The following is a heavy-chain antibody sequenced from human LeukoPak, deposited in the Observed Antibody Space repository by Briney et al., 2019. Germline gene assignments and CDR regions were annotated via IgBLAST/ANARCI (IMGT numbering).Heavy chain of an antibody. Sequence: GGSLRLSCAASGFTVSSNYMSWVRQAPGKGLDWVSVIYSGGSTYYADSVKGRFTISRDNSKNTLYLQMNSLRAEDTAVYYCARERAELLWFGEYYYYGMDVWGQGTTVTVSS. CDR3: ARERAELLWFGEYYYYGMDV. CDR1: GFTVSSNY. V-gene: IGHV3-53*01. J-gene: IGHJ6*02. D-gene: IGHD3-10*01. CDR2: IYSGGST.